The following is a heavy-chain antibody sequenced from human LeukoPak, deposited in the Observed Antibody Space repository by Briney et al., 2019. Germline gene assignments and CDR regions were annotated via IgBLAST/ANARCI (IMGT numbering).Heavy chain of an antibody. J-gene: IGHJ6*03. V-gene: IGHV7-4-1*02. CDR3: ARDFSSSWYGLRYYYYYMDV. CDR1: GYTFTSYG. Sequence: ASVKVSCKASGYTFTSYGISWVRQAPGQGLEWMGWINTNTGNPTYAQGFTGRFVFSLDTSVSTAYLQISSLKAEDTAVYYCARDFSSSWYGLRYYYYYMDVWGKGTTVTVSS. CDR2: INTNTGNP. D-gene: IGHD6-13*01.